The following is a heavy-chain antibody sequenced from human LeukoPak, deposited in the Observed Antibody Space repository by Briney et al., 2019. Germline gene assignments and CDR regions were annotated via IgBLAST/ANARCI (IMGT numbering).Heavy chain of an antibody. Sequence: SETLSLTCAVYGGSFSGYYWSWIRQPPGKGLEWIGEINHSGSTNYNPSLKSRVTISVDTSKNQFSLKLSSVTAADTAVYYCARGLRWELLSWGQGTLDTVSS. CDR2: INHSGST. CDR1: GGSFSGYY. D-gene: IGHD1-26*01. J-gene: IGHJ4*02. V-gene: IGHV4-34*01. CDR3: ARGLRWELLS.